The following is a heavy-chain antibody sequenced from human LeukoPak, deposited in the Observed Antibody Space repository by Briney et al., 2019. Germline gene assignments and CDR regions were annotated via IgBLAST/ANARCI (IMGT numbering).Heavy chain of an antibody. CDR1: GFTFSSYG. J-gene: IGHJ6*02. D-gene: IGHD5-18*01. Sequence: GRSLRLSCAASGFTFSSYGMHWVRQAPGKGLEWVAVISYDGSNKYYADSVKGRFTISRDNSKNTQYLQMNSLRAEDTAVYYCAKHRGYSYGSLGMDVWGQGTTVTVSS. CDR3: AKHRGYSYGSLGMDV. CDR2: ISYDGSNK. V-gene: IGHV3-30*18.